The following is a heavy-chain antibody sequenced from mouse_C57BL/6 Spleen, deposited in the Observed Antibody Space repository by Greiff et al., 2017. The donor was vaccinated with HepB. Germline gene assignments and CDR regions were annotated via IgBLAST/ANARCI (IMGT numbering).Heavy chain of an antibody. J-gene: IGHJ1*03. Sequence: VQLQQSGAELVRPGASVTLSCKASGYTFTDYEMHWVKQRPVHGLEWIGAIDPETGGTAYNEKFKGKAILTADKSSSTAYMEPRSLTSEDSAVYYCTSDYGSNYGYCDGWGTGTTVTVAS. CDR3: TSDYGSNYGYCDG. CDR1: GYTFTDYE. D-gene: IGHD1-1*01. V-gene: IGHV1-15*01. CDR2: IDPETGGT.